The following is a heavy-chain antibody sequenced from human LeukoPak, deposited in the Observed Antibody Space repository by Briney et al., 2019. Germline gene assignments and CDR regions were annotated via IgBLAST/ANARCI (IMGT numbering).Heavy chain of an antibody. CDR2: LSYSGST. D-gene: IGHD5-24*01. CDR3: ARPSKSGGYNYWYFDL. Sequence: SETLSLTCTVSGGSISSSSYYWGWIRQPPGKGLEWIGSLSYSGSTYYNPSLKSRVTLSVDTSNNQFSLKLNSVIAADTAVYYCARPSKSGGYNYWYFDLWGRGTLVTVS. CDR1: GGSISSSSYY. V-gene: IGHV4-39*01. J-gene: IGHJ2*01.